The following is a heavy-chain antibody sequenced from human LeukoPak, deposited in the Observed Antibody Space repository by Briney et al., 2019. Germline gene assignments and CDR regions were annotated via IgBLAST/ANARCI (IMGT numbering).Heavy chain of an antibody. J-gene: IGHJ4*02. CDR3: ARVSTNYFDY. V-gene: IGHV3-48*03. CDR2: ISSDGNSI. Sequence: GGSLRLSCAASAFTFSLYEMSWVRQAPEMGLEWVAYISSDGNSIHYADSVKGRFTISRDSAKESLHLHINSLRAEDTAIYYYARVSTNYFDYWGEGALVTVSS. D-gene: IGHD5/OR15-5a*01. CDR1: AFTFSLYE.